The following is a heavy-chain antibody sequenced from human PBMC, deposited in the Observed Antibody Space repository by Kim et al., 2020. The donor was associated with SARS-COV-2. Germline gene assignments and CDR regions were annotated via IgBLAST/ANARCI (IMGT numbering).Heavy chain of an antibody. J-gene: IGHJ4*02. CDR2: IVPSGGTI. V-gene: IGHV1-46*01. CDR1: GYTFTTYY. Sequence: ASVKVSCKACGYTFTTYYMHWLRQAPGQGLEWMGMIVPSGGTINYAQRFQGRVTMTRDTSTSTVYLELSSLRSADTAMYYCAREPARLLYFDSWGQGTLVTVSS. D-gene: IGHD2-21*01. CDR3: AREPARLLYFDS.